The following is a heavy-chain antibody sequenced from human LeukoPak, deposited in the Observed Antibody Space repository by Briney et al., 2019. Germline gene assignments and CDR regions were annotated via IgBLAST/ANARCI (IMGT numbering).Heavy chain of an antibody. CDR2: INPNSGGT. V-gene: IGHV1-2*02. D-gene: IGHD6-13*01. CDR1: GYTFTSYG. CDR3: ARERELRSSWSGPWFDP. Sequence: ASVKVSCKASGYTFTSYGISWVRQAPGQGLEWMGWINPNSGGTNYAQKFQGRVTMTRDTSISTAYMELSRLRSDDTAVYYCARERELRSSWSGPWFDPWGQGTLVTVSS. J-gene: IGHJ5*02.